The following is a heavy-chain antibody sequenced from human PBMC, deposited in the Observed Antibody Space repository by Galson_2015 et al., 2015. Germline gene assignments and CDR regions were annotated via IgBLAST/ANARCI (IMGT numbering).Heavy chain of an antibody. J-gene: IGHJ6*02. V-gene: IGHV3-64D*06. Sequence: SCAASGFTFSSYAMHWVRQAPGKGLEYVSAISSNGGSTYYADSVKGRFTISRDNSKNTLYLQMSSLRAEDTAVYYCVKGGATGGYYYYGMDVWGQGTTFTVSS. CDR3: VKGGATGGYYYYGMDV. CDR2: ISSNGGST. D-gene: IGHD5-24*01. CDR1: GFTFSSYA.